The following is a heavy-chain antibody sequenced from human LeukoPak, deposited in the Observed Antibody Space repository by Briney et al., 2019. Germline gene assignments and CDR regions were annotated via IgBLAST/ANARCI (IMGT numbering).Heavy chain of an antibody. D-gene: IGHD3-9*01. V-gene: IGHV3-21*01. Sequence: GGSLRLACAASGFTFNTFNMNWVRQAPGKGLEWVSSITSGGDYIYYADSVKGRFTTSRDNAKNSLSLQLNSLRVEDTAVYYCARGHYDVLAASYKWTPDYWGQGTLVTVSS. CDR3: ARGHYDVLAASYKWTPDY. CDR1: GFTFNTFN. CDR2: ITSGGDYI. J-gene: IGHJ4*02.